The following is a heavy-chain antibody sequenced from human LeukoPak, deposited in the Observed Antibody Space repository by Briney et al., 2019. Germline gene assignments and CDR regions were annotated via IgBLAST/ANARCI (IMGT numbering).Heavy chain of an antibody. J-gene: IGHJ6*03. CDR1: GFTFSNYN. Sequence: GSLRLSCAASGFTFSNYNMNWVRQTPGKGLEWVSSITSSSMYIYYADSVKGRFTISRDNAKNSLSLQMNSLRAEDTAVYYCARDPYNGNYGDSYYYFMDAWGKGTTVTISS. CDR2: ITSSSMYI. CDR3: ARDPYNGNYGDSYYYFMDA. V-gene: IGHV3-21*01. D-gene: IGHD1-26*01.